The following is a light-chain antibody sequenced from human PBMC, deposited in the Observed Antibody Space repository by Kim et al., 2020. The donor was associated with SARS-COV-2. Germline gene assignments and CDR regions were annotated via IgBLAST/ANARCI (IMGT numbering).Light chain of an antibody. CDR3: QAWDSSTAWV. J-gene: IGLJ1*01. Sequence: SYELTQPPSVSMSPGQTASITCSGDKLGDKYACWYQQKPGQSPVLVIYQDSKRPSGIPERFSGSNSGNTATLTISGTQAMDEADYYCQAWDSSTAWVFGTGTKVTVL. CDR1: KLGDKY. CDR2: QDS. V-gene: IGLV3-1*01.